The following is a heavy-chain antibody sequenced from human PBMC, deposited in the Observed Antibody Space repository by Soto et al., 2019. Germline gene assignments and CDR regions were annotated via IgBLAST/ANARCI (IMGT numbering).Heavy chain of an antibody. D-gene: IGHD3-22*01. CDR2: ISSSGSTI. J-gene: IGHJ4*02. CDR3: AREGWFSSGGIDY. V-gene: IGHV3-48*03. CDR1: GFTFSSYE. Sequence: EVQLVESGGGLVQPGGSLRLSCAASGFTFSSYEMNWVRQAPGKGLEGVAYISSSGSTIYYADSVKGRFTISRDNAKNSLYLQMNSLRAEDTAVYYCAREGWFSSGGIDYWGQGNLVTVSS.